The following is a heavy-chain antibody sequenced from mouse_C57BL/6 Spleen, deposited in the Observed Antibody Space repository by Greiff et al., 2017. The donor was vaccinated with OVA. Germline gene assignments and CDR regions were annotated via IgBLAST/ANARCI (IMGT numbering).Heavy chain of an antibody. CDR2: IDPSDSYT. CDR1: GYTFTSYW. Sequence: QVQLQQPGAELVMPGASVKLSCKASGYTFTSYWMHWVKQRPGQGLEWIGEIDPSDSYTNYNQKFKGKSTLTVDKSSSTAYMQLRSLTSGDSADYYGARDYGSRRGLSYYAMDYWGQGTSVTVSS. D-gene: IGHD1-1*01. J-gene: IGHJ4*01. V-gene: IGHV1-69*01. CDR3: ARDYGSRRGLSYYAMDY.